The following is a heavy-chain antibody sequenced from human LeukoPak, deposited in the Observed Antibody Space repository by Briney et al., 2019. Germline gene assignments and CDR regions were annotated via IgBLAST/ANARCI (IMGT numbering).Heavy chain of an antibody. Sequence: GGSLRLSCAASGFTFSSYGMHWVRQAPGKGLEWIAVISYGGSNKYYAAPVKRRFTISRDTSNNTLYLQMNSLRAEDTAVYYCAKTPSATVLPSCSLWGQGTLVTASS. D-gene: IGHD4/OR15-4a*01. V-gene: IGHV3-30*18. CDR3: AKTPSATVLPSCSL. CDR2: ISYGGSNK. J-gene: IGHJ4*02. CDR1: GFTFSSYG.